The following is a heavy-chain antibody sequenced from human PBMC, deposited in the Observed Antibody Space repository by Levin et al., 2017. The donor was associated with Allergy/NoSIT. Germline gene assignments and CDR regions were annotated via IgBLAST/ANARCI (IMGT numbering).Heavy chain of an antibody. J-gene: IGHJ4*02. Sequence: SVKVSCKASGGTFSSYAISWVRQAPGQGLEWMGGIIPIFGTANYAQKFQGRVTITADKSTSTAYMELSSLRSEDTAVYYCARRSSGYDPGYFFFDYWGQGTLVTVSS. CDR1: GGTFSSYA. CDR3: ARRSSGYDPGYFFFDY. D-gene: IGHD5-12*01. V-gene: IGHV1-69*06. CDR2: IIPIFGTA.